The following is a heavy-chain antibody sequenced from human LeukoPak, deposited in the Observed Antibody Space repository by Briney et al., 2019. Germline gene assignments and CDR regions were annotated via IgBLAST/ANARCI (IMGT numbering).Heavy chain of an antibody. CDR1: GFMFSSYW. CDR3: ARTNAWPPGDY. V-gene: IGHV3-7*01. Sequence: GGSLRLSCAASGFMFSSYWMTWVRQAPGKGLEWVANINQDGSIRYYVGSVQGRFTISRDNAKNSLYLQMYSLRAEDTAVYYCARTNAWPPGDYWGQGTLVTVSS. CDR2: INQDGSIR. J-gene: IGHJ4*02. D-gene: IGHD2-2*01.